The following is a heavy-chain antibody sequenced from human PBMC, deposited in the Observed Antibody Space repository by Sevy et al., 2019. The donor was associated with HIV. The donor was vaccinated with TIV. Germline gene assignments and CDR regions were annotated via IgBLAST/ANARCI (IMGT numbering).Heavy chain of an antibody. CDR1: GFTFSSYG. Sequence: GGSLRLSCVASGFTFSSYGMHWVRQAPGKGLEWVAVIWNDRTNKNYADSVKGRFTISRDNSKNTLYLQMNSLRAEDTAVYYCASLPNNYYDISGYSWDDAFDIWGQGTMVTVSS. CDR2: IWNDRTNK. D-gene: IGHD3-22*01. CDR3: ASLPNNYYDISGYSWDDAFDI. J-gene: IGHJ3*02. V-gene: IGHV3-33*01.